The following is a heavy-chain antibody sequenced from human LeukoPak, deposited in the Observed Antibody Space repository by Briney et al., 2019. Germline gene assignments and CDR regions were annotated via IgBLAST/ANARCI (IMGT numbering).Heavy chain of an antibody. CDR3: ARSNWNDPFDY. J-gene: IGHJ4*02. Sequence: SETLSLTCNVSGGSISSTSYYWDWIRQPPGKGLEWIRSSYYSGSTYYNPSLKSRVTISVDTSKNQFSLRLSSVTAADTAVYYCARSNWNDPFDYWGQGTLVTVSS. V-gene: IGHV4-39*01. CDR2: SYYSGST. D-gene: IGHD1-20*01. CDR1: GGSISSTSYY.